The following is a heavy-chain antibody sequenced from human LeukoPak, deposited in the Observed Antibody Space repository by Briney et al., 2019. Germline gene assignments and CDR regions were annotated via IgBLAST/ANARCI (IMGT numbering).Heavy chain of an antibody. CDR3: ARQNTGYGLLGDY. V-gene: IGHV5-51*01. CDR1: GYRFTTYW. Sequence: PGESLKISCKGSGYRFTTYWIGWVRQMPGKGLEWMGIIYPGDSDTRYSPSFQGQVTISADKSISTAYLQWSSLKASDTAMYYCARQNTGYGLLGDYWGQGTLVTVSS. CDR2: IYPGDSDT. D-gene: IGHD5-18*01. J-gene: IGHJ4*02.